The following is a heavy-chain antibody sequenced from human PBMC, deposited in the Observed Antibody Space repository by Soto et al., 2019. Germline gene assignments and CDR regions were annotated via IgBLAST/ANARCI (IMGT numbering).Heavy chain of an antibody. D-gene: IGHD3-16*01. Sequence: SGKVACKSSAYTLICYYIHWVRQAPGQGLEWMGWINPNSGGTNYSHRFQGWVTMTRDRSISTAYMDLSRLKSDDTAVYYCARVGGGLASLGYYGMDVWGQGTTVTVSS. CDR2: INPNSGGT. J-gene: IGHJ6*02. CDR1: AYTLICYY. CDR3: ARVGGGLASLGYYGMDV. V-gene: IGHV1-2*04.